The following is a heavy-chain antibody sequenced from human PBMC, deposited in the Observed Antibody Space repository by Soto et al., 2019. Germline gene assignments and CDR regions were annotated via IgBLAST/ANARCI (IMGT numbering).Heavy chain of an antibody. Sequence: QVQLVESGGGVVQPGRSLRLSCAASGFTFSSYAMHWVRQAPGKGLEWVAVISYDGSNKYYADSVKGRFTISRDNSRNTLYLQMNSLRAEDTAVYYCAREVQQLGAFHYWGQGTLVTVSS. D-gene: IGHD6-13*01. V-gene: IGHV3-30-3*01. J-gene: IGHJ4*02. CDR3: AREVQQLGAFHY. CDR2: ISYDGSNK. CDR1: GFTFSSYA.